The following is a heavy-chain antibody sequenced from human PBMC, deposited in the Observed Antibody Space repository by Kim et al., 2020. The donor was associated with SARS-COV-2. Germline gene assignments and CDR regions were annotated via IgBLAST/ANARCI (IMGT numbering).Heavy chain of an antibody. CDR3: AKGVFLRYYWYGMDV. Sequence: GGSLRLSCAASGFTFSSYGIYWVRQAPGKGLEWVAVISYDGNKENYADSVKGRFTISRDNSKNTLYLQMNSLRAEDTAVYYCAKGVFLRYYWYGMDVWGQGTTVTVSS. CDR1: GFTFSSYG. CDR2: ISYDGNKE. V-gene: IGHV3-30*18. J-gene: IGHJ6*02.